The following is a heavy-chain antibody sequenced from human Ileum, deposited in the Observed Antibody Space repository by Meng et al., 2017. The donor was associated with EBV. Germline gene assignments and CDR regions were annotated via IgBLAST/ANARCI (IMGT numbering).Heavy chain of an antibody. D-gene: IGHD5/OR15-5a*01. CDR2: ISPDGSRT. Sequence: EQLVESGGALVQPGGSLRLSCAASGFTFSTFWMHWVRQAPGKGLVWVSRISPDGSRTNYADSVKGRFTISRDNAKNMVYLQMSSLRAEDTAVYHCFLVSTVTQPDFWGPGTLVTVSS. CDR1: GFTFSTFW. CDR3: FLVSTVTQPDF. V-gene: IGHV3-74*01. J-gene: IGHJ4*02.